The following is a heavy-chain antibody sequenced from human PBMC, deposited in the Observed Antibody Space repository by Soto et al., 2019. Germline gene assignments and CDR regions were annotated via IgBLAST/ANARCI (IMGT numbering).Heavy chain of an antibody. CDR1: GYTFTSYA. Sequence: ASVKVSCKASGYTFTSYAMHWVRQAPGQRLEWMGWINAGNGNTKYSQKFQGRVTITRDTSASTAYQDLSSLRSEDTAVYFFARVDTAMVPENYYGLDVWGQGTRFTVAS. J-gene: IGHJ6*02. V-gene: IGHV1-3*01. CDR3: ARVDTAMVPENYYGLDV. D-gene: IGHD5-18*01. CDR2: INAGNGNT.